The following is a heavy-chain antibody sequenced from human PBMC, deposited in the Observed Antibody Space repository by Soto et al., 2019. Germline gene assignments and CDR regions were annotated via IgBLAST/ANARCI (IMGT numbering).Heavy chain of an antibody. CDR1: GFTFSSYG. Sequence: GGSLRLSCAASGFTFSSYGMHWVRQAPGKGLEWVAVISYDGSNKYYADSVKGRFTISRDNSKNTLYLQMNSLRAEDTAVYYCAKDRGGSGSYYTLVPYYGMDVWGQGTTVTVSS. J-gene: IGHJ6*02. V-gene: IGHV3-30*18. CDR2: ISYDGSNK. CDR3: AKDRGGSGSYYTLVPYYGMDV. D-gene: IGHD3-10*01.